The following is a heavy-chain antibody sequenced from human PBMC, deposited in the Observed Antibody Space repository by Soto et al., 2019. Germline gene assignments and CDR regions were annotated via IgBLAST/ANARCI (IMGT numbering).Heavy chain of an antibody. CDR3: ARSGSGWSQDY. CDR2: INHSGST. V-gene: IGHV4-34*01. Sequence: PSETLSLTCAVYGGSFSGYYWSWIRQPPGKGLEWIGEINHSGSTNYNPSLKSRITISVDTSKNQFSLKLSSVTAADTAVYYCARSGSGWSQDYWGLGTLVTVSS. D-gene: IGHD6-19*01. CDR1: GGSFSGYY. J-gene: IGHJ4*02.